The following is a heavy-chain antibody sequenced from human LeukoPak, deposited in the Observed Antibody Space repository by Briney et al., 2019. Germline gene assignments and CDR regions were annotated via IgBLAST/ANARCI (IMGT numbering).Heavy chain of an antibody. D-gene: IGHD3-9*01. CDR1: GYTFTSYD. CDR3: ARGFDWLLD. V-gene: IGHV1-8*03. Sequence: ASVKVSCKASGYTFTSYDINWVRQATGQGLEWMGWMNPNSGITAYAQKFQGRVTITRNTSISTAYMELRSLRSDDTAVYYCARGFDWLLDWGQGTLVTVSS. J-gene: IGHJ4*02. CDR2: MNPNSGIT.